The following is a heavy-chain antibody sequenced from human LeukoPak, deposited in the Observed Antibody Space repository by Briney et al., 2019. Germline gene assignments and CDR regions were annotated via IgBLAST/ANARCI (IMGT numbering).Heavy chain of an antibody. V-gene: IGHV4-59*01. CDR1: GGSISSYY. CDR3: ARDMTMVQGLHAFDI. D-gene: IGHD3-10*01. CDR2: IYYSGST. Sequence: KASETLSLTCTVSGGSISSYYWSWIRQPPGKGLEWIGHIYYSGSTNYNPSLKSRVTISVDTSKNQFSLKLSSVTAADTAVYYCARDMTMVQGLHAFDIWGQGTMVTVSS. J-gene: IGHJ3*02.